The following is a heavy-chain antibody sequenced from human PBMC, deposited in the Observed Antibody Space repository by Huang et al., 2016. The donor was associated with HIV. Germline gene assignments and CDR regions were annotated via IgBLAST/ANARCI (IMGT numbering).Heavy chain of an antibody. Sequence: EEQLVQSGAEVKKPGESLKISCEGSGYSFAKYWIGWVRQMPGKGLEWMGIIYPDDSDTRYSPSFQGQVSMSADKSISTAYLQWSSLKASDTAMYYCARLDTARNYYYYGLDVWGQGTSVIVSS. CDR3: ARLDTARNYYYYGLDV. CDR1: GYSFAKYW. CDR2: IYPDDSDT. D-gene: IGHD5-18*01. V-gene: IGHV5-51*01. J-gene: IGHJ6*02.